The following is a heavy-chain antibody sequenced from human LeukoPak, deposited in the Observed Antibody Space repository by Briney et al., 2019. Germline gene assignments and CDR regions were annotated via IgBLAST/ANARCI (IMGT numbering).Heavy chain of an antibody. CDR2: IYTGGTT. CDR1: GGSISSSSYY. CDR3: ARGGPDWDYYFDF. D-gene: IGHD3/OR15-3a*01. J-gene: IGHJ4*02. Sequence: SETLSLTCTVSGGSISSSSYYWGWIRQPAGKELEWIGRIYTGGTTSYIPSLKSRVTISVDTSKNHFSLKLTSVTAADTAVYYCARGGPDWDYYFDFWGQGTLVTVSS. V-gene: IGHV4-61*02.